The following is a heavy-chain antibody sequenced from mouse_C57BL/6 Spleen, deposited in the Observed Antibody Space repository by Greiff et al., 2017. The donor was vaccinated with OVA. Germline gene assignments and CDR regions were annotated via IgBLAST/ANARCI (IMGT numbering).Heavy chain of an antibody. J-gene: IGHJ4*01. V-gene: IGHV1-62-2*01. Sequence: QVQPQQSGAELVKPGASVKLSCKASGYTFTEYTIHWVKQRSGQGLEWIGWFYPGSGSIKYNEKFKDKATLTADKSSSTVYMELSRLTSEDSAVYFCARHEEDYGSSYVYYAMDYWGQGTSVTVSS. CDR1: GYTFTEYT. CDR2: FYPGSGSI. D-gene: IGHD1-1*01. CDR3: ARHEEDYGSSYVYYAMDY.